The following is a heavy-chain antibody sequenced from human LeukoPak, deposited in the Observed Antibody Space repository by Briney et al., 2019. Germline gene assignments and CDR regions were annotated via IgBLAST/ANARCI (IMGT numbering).Heavy chain of an antibody. D-gene: IGHD2-8*01. CDR2: IIPIFGTA. CDR1: GYTFTGYY. V-gene: IGHV1-69*13. CDR3: AREGRSIMYCTNGVCYTDPLYYYGMDV. Sequence: GASVKVSCKASGYTFTGYYMHWVRQAPGQGLEWMGGIIPIFGTANYAQKFQGRVTITADESTSTAYMELSSLRSEDTAVYYCAREGRSIMYCTNGVCYTDPLYYYGMDVWGQGTTVTVSS. J-gene: IGHJ6*02.